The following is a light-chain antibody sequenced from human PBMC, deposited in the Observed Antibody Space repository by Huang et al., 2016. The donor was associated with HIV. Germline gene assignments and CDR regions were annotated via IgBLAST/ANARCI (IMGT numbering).Light chain of an antibody. CDR2: GGS. V-gene: IGKV3-15*01. J-gene: IGKJ4*01. CDR1: QSVSSN. CDR3: QQYNKWPQS. Sequence: EIVMTQSPVTLSVSPGEGATLSCRASQSVSSNLAWYQQKPGQAPRLLIYGGSVRATGVAARVSGSGSGTEFTLSISRLRSEDFAVYYCQQYNKWPQSFGGGTKVEIK.